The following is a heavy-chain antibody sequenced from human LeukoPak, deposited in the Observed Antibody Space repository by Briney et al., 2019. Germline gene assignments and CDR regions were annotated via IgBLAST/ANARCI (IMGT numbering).Heavy chain of an antibody. CDR2: ISSSGGST. CDR3: ARGPSQGAFDY. D-gene: IGHD3-16*01. CDR1: GFTFSSYS. Sequence: PGGSLRLSCAASGFTFSSYSMNWVRQAPGKGLEWVSSISSSGGSTYYADSVKGRFTISRDNSKDTLFLQMSSLRAEDTAVYYCARGPSQGAFDYWGQGTLVTVSS. J-gene: IGHJ4*02. V-gene: IGHV3-23*01.